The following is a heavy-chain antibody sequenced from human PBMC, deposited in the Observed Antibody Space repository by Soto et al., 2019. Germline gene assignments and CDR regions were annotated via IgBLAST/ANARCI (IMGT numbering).Heavy chain of an antibody. CDR3: ARSQGSSTSLEIDYYYYYGMDV. J-gene: IGHJ6*02. Sequence: QVQLVQSGAEVKKPGSSVKVSCTASGGTFSSYAISWVRQAPGQGLEWMGGIIPLSGTANYAQKFQGRVTITADESTSTAYMELSSLRSEVTAVYYCARSQGSSTSLEIDYYYYYGMDVWGQGTTVTVSS. V-gene: IGHV1-69*01. CDR2: IIPLSGTA. CDR1: GGTFSSYA. D-gene: IGHD2-2*01.